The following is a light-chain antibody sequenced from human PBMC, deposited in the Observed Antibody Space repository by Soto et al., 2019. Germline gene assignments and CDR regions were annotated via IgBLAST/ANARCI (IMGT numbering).Light chain of an antibody. CDR3: AAWDDDLNGDV. Sequence: QSVLTQPPSASGTPGQRVTISCSGGRSNIGSNTVNWYQQLPGTAPKLLIYINDQRPSGVPDRFSGSKSGTSASLAISGLHSGDEADYYCAAWDDDLNGDVLGTGTKLTVL. CDR1: RSNIGSNT. V-gene: IGLV1-44*01. J-gene: IGLJ1*01. CDR2: IND.